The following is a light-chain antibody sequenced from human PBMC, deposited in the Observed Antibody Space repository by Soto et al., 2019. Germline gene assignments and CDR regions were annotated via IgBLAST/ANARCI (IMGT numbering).Light chain of an antibody. Sequence: QSVLTQPRSVSGSPGQSVTISCTGTSSDVGGYNYVSWYQQHPGKAPKLMIYDVSKRPSGVPDRFSGSKSGNTASLTISGLQAEDEADYYCCPYAGSYTFGVVFGGGTKVTVL. V-gene: IGLV2-11*01. J-gene: IGLJ2*01. CDR1: SSDVGGYNY. CDR2: DVS. CDR3: CPYAGSYTFGVV.